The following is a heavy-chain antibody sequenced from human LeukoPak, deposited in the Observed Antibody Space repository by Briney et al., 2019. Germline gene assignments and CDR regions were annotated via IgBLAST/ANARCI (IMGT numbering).Heavy chain of an antibody. J-gene: IGHJ4*02. CDR3: ARSPLVGATWVTLDY. D-gene: IGHD1-26*01. CDR1: GGSISSYY. CDR2: IYTSGST. Sequence: SETLSLTCTVSGGSISSYYWSWIRQPAGEGLEWIGRIYTSGSTNYNPSLKSRVTMSVDTSKNQFSLKLSSVTAADTAVYYCARSPLVGATWVTLDYWGQGTLVTVSS. V-gene: IGHV4-4*07.